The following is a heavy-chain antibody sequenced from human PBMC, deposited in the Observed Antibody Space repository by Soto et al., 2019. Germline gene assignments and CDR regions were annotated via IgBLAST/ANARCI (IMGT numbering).Heavy chain of an antibody. CDR1: GFTFSSYA. D-gene: IGHD5-12*01. J-gene: IGHJ3*02. Sequence: EVQLLESGGGLVQPGGSLRLSCVASGFTFSSYAMAWVRQAPGKGLKWVSVISGSGGRTYSADSVKGRFTISRDDSKNTVYLQMNSLRAEDTAVYYCAKVVGYSGYRDAFDIWGQGTMVTVSS. V-gene: IGHV3-23*01. CDR2: ISGSGGRT. CDR3: AKVVGYSGYRDAFDI.